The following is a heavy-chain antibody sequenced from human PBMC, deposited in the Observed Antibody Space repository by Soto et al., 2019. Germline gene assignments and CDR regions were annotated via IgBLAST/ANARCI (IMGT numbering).Heavy chain of an antibody. J-gene: IGHJ6*02. D-gene: IGHD2-15*01. CDR3: ARVASSIVVVPDYGMDV. Sequence: QVQLVQSGVEVKKPGASVKVSCKASGYTFISHGISWVRQAPGQGLEWMGWISGKNGNTNYAQKLQGRVTLTTDTSTSTAYMELRSLRLDDTAVYYCARVASSIVVVPDYGMDVWGQGTTVTVSS. V-gene: IGHV1-18*04. CDR1: GYTFISHG. CDR2: ISGKNGNT.